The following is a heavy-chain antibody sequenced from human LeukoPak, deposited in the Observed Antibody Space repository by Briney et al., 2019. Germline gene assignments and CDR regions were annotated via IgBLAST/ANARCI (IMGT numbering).Heavy chain of an antibody. CDR3: ARITYDFWSGYYMPDDP. V-gene: IGHV1-18*01. CDR1: GYTFTNYG. J-gene: IGHJ5*02. CDR2: ISIYNGNT. D-gene: IGHD3-3*01. Sequence: ASVKVSCKASGYTFTNYGISWVRQAPGQGLEWMGWISIYNGNTDYAQKLRGRVSMTTDTSTSTAYMELRSLRSDDTAVYYCARITYDFWSGYYMPDDPWGQGTLVTVSS.